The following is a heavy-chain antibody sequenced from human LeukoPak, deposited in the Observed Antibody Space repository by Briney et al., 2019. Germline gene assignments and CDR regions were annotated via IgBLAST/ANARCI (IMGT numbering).Heavy chain of an antibody. D-gene: IGHD6-6*01. J-gene: IGHJ4*02. CDR2: IWYDGSNK. Sequence: GGSLRLSCAASGFTFGSYGMHWVRQAPGKGLEWVAVIWYDGSNKYHADSVKGRFTISRDNSKNTLYLQMNSLRAEDTAVYYCARDYSSSSFDYWGQGTLVTVSS. CDR1: GFTFGSYG. CDR3: ARDYSSSSFDY. V-gene: IGHV3-33*01.